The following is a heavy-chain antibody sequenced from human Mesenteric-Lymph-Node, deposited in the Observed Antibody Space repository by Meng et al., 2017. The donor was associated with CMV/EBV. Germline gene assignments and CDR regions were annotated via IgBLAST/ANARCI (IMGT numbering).Heavy chain of an antibody. CDR3: AKLTWERNSSGWLG. CDR2: IRQDGGER. CDR1: GFIFSSYE. V-gene: IGHV3-7*01. D-gene: IGHD6-19*01. J-gene: IGHJ4*02. Sequence: GESLKISCAASGFIFSSYEMNWVRQAPGKGLEWVANIRQDGGERYYVDSVKGRFTISRDNAENSLYLQMNSLRAEDTAVYYCAKLTWERNSSGWLGWGQGTLVTVSS.